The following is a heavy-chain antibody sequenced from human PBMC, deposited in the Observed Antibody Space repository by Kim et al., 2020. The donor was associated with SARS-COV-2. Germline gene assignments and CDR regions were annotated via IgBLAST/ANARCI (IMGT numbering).Heavy chain of an antibody. CDR3: AKEPSRDGYKLDYYYGMDV. V-gene: IGHV3-30*18. J-gene: IGHJ6*02. CDR1: GFTFSSYG. Sequence: GGSLRLSCAASGFTFSSYGMHWVRQAPGKGLEWVAVISYDGSNKYYADSVKGRFTISRDNSKNTLYLQMNSLRAEDTAVYYCAKEPSRDGYKLDYYYGMDVWGQGTTVTVSS. CDR2: ISYDGSNK. D-gene: IGHD5-12*01.